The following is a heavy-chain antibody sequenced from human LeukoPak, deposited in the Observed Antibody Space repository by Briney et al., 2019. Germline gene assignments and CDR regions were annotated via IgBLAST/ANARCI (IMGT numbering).Heavy chain of an antibody. CDR2: IIPIFGTA. D-gene: IGHD2-2*01. CDR1: GGTFSSYA. V-gene: IGHV1-69*13. J-gene: IGHJ5*02. CDR3: ARITIVVVPAAPDVGWFDP. Sequence: SVKVSCKASGGTFSSYAISLVRRAPGQGLEWMGGIIPIFGTANYAQKFQGRVTITADESTSTAYMELSSLRSEDTAVYYCARITIVVVPAAPDVGWFDPWGQGTLVTVSS.